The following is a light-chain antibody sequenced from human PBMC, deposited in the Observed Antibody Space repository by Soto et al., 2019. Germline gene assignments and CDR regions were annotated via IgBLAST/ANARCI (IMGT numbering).Light chain of an antibody. CDR2: LGS. V-gene: IGKV2-28*01. CDR3: MQALQSPPT. J-gene: IGKJ1*01. CDR1: QSLLSSNGYNY. Sequence: DIVMTQSPLSLPVTPGEPASISCRSTQSLLSSNGYNYVDWYLQKPGQSPQLLIYLGSNRASGVPDRFSGSGSGTDFTLRITRVEAEDVGVYHGMQALQSPPTFGQGTKVEIK.